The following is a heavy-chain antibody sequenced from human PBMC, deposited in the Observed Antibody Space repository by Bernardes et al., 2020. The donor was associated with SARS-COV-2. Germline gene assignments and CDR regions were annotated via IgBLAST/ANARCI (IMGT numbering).Heavy chain of an antibody. CDR3: ARVTYSPYYDILTGYYTNDAFDI. J-gene: IGHJ3*02. CDR1: GYTFTSYA. CDR2: INTNTGNP. Sequence: ASVKVSCKASGYTFTSYAMNWVRQAPGQGLEWMGWINTNTGNPTYAQGFTGRFVFSLDTSVSTAYLQISSLKAEDTAVYYCARVTYSPYYDILTGYYTNDAFDIWGQGTMVTVSS. V-gene: IGHV7-4-1*02. D-gene: IGHD3-9*01.